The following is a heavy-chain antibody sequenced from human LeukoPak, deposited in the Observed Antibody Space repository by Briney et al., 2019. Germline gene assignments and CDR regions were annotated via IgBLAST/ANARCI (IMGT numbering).Heavy chain of an antibody. J-gene: IGHJ3*02. CDR3: ARDAYYYDSSGYYYDAFDI. Sequence: GASVKVSCKASGYTFTSYYRHWVRQAPGQGLEWMGIINPSGGSTSYAQKFQGRVTMTRDTSTSTVYMELSSLRSEDTAVYYCARDAYYYDSSGYYYDAFDIWGQGTMVTVSS. D-gene: IGHD3-22*01. CDR2: INPSGGST. CDR1: GYTFTSYY. V-gene: IGHV1-46*01.